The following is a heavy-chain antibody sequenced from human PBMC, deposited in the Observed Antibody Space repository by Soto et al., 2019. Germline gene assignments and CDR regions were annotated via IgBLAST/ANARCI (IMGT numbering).Heavy chain of an antibody. D-gene: IGHD5-12*01. V-gene: IGHV1-69*12. J-gene: IGHJ4*02. CDR1: GGTFSSYA. CDR2: IIPIFGTA. CDR3: ARDRGYSGYGNEAEFDY. Sequence: QVQLVQSGAEVKKPGSSVKVSCKASGGTFSSYAISWVRQAPGQGLEWMGGIIPIFGTANYAQKFQGRVTITADESTSTAYIELSSLRSEDTAVYYCARDRGYSGYGNEAEFDYWGQGTLVTVSS.